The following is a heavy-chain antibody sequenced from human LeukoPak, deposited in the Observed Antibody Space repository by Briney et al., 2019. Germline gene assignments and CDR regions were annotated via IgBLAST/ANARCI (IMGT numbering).Heavy chain of an antibody. V-gene: IGHV1-2*02. CDR3: ARRELLRAFDY. CDR1: GYTFNSYY. D-gene: IGHD1-26*01. CDR2: INPNSGDT. J-gene: IGHJ4*02. Sequence: GASVKVSCKASGYTFNSYYMHWVRQAPGQGLEWMGWINPNSGDTKYAQKFQGRVTMTRETSISTAYMELSRLRSDDTAVYYCARRELLRAFDYWGQGTLVTVSS.